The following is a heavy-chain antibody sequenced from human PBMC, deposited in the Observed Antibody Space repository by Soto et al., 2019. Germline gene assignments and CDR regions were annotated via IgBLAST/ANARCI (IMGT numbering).Heavy chain of an antibody. CDR3: ARDFRSAARTYYYYYGMEV. CDR2: INPNSGGT. D-gene: IGHD6-6*01. V-gene: IGHV1-2*04. CDR1: GYTFTGYY. Sequence: ASVKISCKASGYTFTGYYMHWVRQAPGQGLEWMGWINPNSGGTNYAQKFQGWVTMTRDTSISTAYMELSRLRSDDTAVYYCARDFRSAARTYYYYYGMEVWGKGTKVTVS. J-gene: IGHJ6*04.